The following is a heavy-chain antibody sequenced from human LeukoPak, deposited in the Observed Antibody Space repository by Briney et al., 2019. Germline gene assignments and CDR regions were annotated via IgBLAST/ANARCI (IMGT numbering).Heavy chain of an antibody. CDR3: AKNPAIRVEPHYYYYYMDV. J-gene: IGHJ6*03. D-gene: IGHD1-1*01. CDR1: GFTFSSYA. Sequence: PGGSLRLSCAASGFTFSSYAMSWVRQAPGKGLEWVSAISGSGGSTYYADSVKGRCTISRDNSKNTLYLQMNSLRAEDTAVYYCAKNPAIRVEPHYYYYYMDVWGKGTTVTVSS. CDR2: ISGSGGST. V-gene: IGHV3-23*01.